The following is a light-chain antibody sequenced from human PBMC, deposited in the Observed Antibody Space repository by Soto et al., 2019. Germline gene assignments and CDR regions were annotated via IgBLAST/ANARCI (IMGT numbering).Light chain of an antibody. CDR1: SSDVGYYNY. Sequence: TQPRSWSVVAGQSGTISCTGTSSDVGYYNYVSWYQQHPGTAPKLMIYDVSMRPSGVPDRFSGSKSGNTASLTISGLQAEDEADYYCCSYAGSYSFYVFGTGTKVTVL. J-gene: IGLJ1*01. V-gene: IGLV2-11*01. CDR3: CSYAGSYSFYV. CDR2: DVS.